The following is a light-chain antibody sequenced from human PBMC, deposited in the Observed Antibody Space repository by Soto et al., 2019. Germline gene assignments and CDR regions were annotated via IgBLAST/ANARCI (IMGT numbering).Light chain of an antibody. CDR1: SSNIGARYD. J-gene: IGLJ2*01. CDR2: ANT. CDR3: QSYDTSLSVV. V-gene: IGLV1-40*01. Sequence: QSVLTQPPSVSGAPGQRVTISCTGSSSNIGARYDVHWYLQLPGTAPKLLIYANTNRPSGVPDRFSGSKSGTSASLAITGLQAEDVADYYCQSYDTSLSVVFGGGTNLTVL.